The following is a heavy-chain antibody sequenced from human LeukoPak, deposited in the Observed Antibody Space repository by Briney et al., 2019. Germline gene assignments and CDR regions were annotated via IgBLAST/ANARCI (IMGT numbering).Heavy chain of an antibody. CDR2: IWYDGGNK. Sequence: GGSLRLSCAASGFTFSSYGMHWVRQAPGKGLEWVAVIWYDGGNKYYADSVKGRFTISRDNSKNTLYLQMNSLRAEDTAVYYCARAGRGDSKFLFDYWGQGTLVTVSS. J-gene: IGHJ4*02. CDR1: GFTFSSYG. D-gene: IGHD3-10*01. CDR3: ARAGRGDSKFLFDY. V-gene: IGHV3-33*01.